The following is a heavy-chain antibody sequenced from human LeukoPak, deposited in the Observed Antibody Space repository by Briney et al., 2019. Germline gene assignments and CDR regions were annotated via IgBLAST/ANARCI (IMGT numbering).Heavy chain of an antibody. CDR1: GFTFSDYY. CDR2: ISSSGGTM. J-gene: IGHJ4*02. D-gene: IGHD3-3*01. CDR3: ASNYDFWSGYFLRSSFGY. V-gene: IGHV3-11*01. Sequence: GGSLRLSCAASGFTFSDYYVSWIRQAPGKGLEWVSYISSSGGTMYYADSVKGRFTISRDNAKNSLYLQMNSLRAEDTAVYYCASNYDFWSGYFLRSSFGYWGQGTLVTVSS.